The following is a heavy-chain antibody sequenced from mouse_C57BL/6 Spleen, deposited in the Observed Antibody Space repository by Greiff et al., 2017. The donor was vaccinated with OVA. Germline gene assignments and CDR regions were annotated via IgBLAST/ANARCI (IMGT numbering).Heavy chain of an antibody. D-gene: IGHD1-1*01. Sequence: EVQLQQSVAELVRPGASVKLSCTASGFNIKNTYMYWVKQRPEQGLEWIGRIDPANGNTKYAPKFQGKATITADASSNTAYLQLSSLTSEDTAIYYCASGGSSLDYWGQGTTLTVSS. J-gene: IGHJ2*01. V-gene: IGHV14-3*01. CDR3: ASGGSSLDY. CDR1: GFNIKNTY. CDR2: IDPANGNT.